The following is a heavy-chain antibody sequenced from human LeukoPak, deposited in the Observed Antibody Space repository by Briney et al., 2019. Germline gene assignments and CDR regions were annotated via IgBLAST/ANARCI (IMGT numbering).Heavy chain of an antibody. J-gene: IGHJ3*02. CDR3: AKRGTGMYASDI. Sequence: GGSLRLSCAASGFTFSSYAMSWVRHAPGKGLEWVSAISGSGGSKYYEDSVKGRFTISRDISNNTLFLEMNSLRAEDTAIYYCAKRGTGMYASDIWGQGTMVTVSS. D-gene: IGHD3-16*01. CDR2: ISGSGGSK. CDR1: GFTFSSYA. V-gene: IGHV3-23*01.